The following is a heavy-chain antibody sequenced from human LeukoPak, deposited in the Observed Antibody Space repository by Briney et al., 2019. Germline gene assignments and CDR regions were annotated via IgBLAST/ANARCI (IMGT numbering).Heavy chain of an antibody. J-gene: IGHJ4*02. Sequence: SQTLSLTCAISGDSVSSNNGAWNWIRQSPSRGLEWLGRTYYRSKWYNDYAVSMKGRITINPDTSKNQFSLQLDSVTPEDTAVYYCARDAGSSGWYTFDYWGQGTLVTVSS. D-gene: IGHD6-19*01. V-gene: IGHV6-1*01. CDR3: ARDAGSSGWYTFDY. CDR1: GDSVSSNNGA. CDR2: TYYRSKWYN.